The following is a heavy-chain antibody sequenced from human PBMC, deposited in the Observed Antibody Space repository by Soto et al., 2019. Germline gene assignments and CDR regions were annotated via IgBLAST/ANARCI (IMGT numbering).Heavy chain of an antibody. J-gene: IGHJ4*02. CDR2: IYYSGST. CDR1: GGSISSSSYY. D-gene: IGHD3-16*02. V-gene: IGHV4-39*02. CDR3: ARERIMITFGGVIGEEDFDY. Sequence: QLQLQESAPGLVKPSETLSLTCTVSGGSISSSSYYWGCIRQPPGKGLEWIGSIYYSGSTYYNPSLKSRGTKSVDTSKNQFSLKLSAVTAADTAVYYCARERIMITFGGVIGEEDFDYRGQGTLVTVSS.